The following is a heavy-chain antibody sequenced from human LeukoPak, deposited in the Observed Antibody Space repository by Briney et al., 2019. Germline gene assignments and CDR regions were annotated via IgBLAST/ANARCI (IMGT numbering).Heavy chain of an antibody. CDR3: GRGGSYGDY. Sequence: PGGSLRLSCAASGFTFSRYWMHWVRQVPGKGLVWVSRVNPDGSSTTYADSVKGRFTSSRDNAKNTLYLQMSRLRVEDTAVYYCGRGGSYGDYWGQGIWVTVSS. CDR1: GFTFSRYW. J-gene: IGHJ4*02. V-gene: IGHV3-74*01. D-gene: IGHD3-16*01. CDR2: VNPDGSST.